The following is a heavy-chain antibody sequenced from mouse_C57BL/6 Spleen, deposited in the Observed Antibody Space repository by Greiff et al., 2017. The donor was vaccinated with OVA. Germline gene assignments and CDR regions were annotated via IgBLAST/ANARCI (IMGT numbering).Heavy chain of an antibody. CDR3: ARGTVLYYYAMDY. J-gene: IGHJ4*01. D-gene: IGHD1-1*01. Sequence: VKVVESGPGLVQPSQSLSITCTVSGFSLTSYGVHWVRQSPGKGLEWLGVIWSGGSTDYNAAFISRLSISKDNSKSQVFFKMNSLQADDTAIYYCARGTVLYYYAMDYWGQGTSVTVSS. CDR2: IWSGGST. CDR1: GFSLTSYG. V-gene: IGHV2-2*01.